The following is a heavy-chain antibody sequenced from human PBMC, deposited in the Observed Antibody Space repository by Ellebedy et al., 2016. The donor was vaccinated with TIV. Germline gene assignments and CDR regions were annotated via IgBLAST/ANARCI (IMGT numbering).Heavy chain of an antibody. CDR3: ARSRANWALWAFDI. CDR2: IDWDDDK. D-gene: IGHD7-27*01. CDR1: GFSLSTSGMC. V-gene: IGHV2-70*01. J-gene: IGHJ3*02. Sequence: SGPTLVXPTQTLTLTCTFSGFSLSTSGMCVSWIRQPPGKALEWLALIDWDDDKYYSTSLKTRLTISKDTSKNQVVLTMTNMDPVDTATYYCARSRANWALWAFDIWGQGTMVTVSS.